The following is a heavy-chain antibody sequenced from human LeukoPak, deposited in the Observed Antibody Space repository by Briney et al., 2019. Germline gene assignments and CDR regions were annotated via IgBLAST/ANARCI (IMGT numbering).Heavy chain of an antibody. Sequence: PGRSLRLSCAASGFTFSSYGMHWVRQAPGKGLEWVAVISYDGSNKYYADSVKGRFTISRDNSKYTLYLQMNSLRAEDTAVYYCAKDLITYYYDSSGYSDWGQGTLVTVSS. CDR3: AKDLITYYYDSSGYSD. CDR2: ISYDGSNK. V-gene: IGHV3-30*18. D-gene: IGHD3-22*01. CDR1: GFTFSSYG. J-gene: IGHJ4*02.